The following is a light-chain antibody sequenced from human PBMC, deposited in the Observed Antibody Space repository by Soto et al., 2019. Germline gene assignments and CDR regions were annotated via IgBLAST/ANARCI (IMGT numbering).Light chain of an antibody. J-gene: IGKJ1*01. CDR2: KAS. Sequence: DIQMTQSPSTLSASVGARVAITCRASQSISSWLAWYQQKPGKAPKLLIYKASSLESGVPSRVSGSGSGTEFTLHISSLQPDDFASYYCQLYNSLPTFGQGNKVVIK. CDR3: QLYNSLPT. V-gene: IGKV1-5*03. CDR1: QSISSW.